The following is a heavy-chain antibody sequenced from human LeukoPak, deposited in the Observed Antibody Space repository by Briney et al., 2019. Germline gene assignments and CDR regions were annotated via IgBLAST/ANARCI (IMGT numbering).Heavy chain of an antibody. CDR1: GFTFNNYN. CDR2: IRESIGDT. J-gene: IGHJ4*02. V-gene: IGHV3-21*01. CDR3: ARDLGDY. Sequence: GGSLRLSCAASGFTFNNYNMNWVRQAPGKGLEWVSSIRESIGDTHYADSVKGRFTISRDNAKKSLYLQMNSLRVEDTAVYYCARDLGDYWGQGTLVTVSS. D-gene: IGHD3-16*01.